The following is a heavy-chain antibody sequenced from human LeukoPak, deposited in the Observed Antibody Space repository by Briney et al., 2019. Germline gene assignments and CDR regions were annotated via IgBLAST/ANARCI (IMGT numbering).Heavy chain of an antibody. CDR3: AREDSSSWLFDY. CDR2: IYTSGCT. Sequence: SETLSLTCTASGGSISSYYWSWIRQPAGKGLEWIGRIYTSGCTNYNPSLKSRVTMSVDTSKNQFSLKLSSVTAADTAVYYCAREDSSSWLFDYWGQGTLITVSS. J-gene: IGHJ4*02. CDR1: GGSISSYY. D-gene: IGHD6-13*01. V-gene: IGHV4-4*07.